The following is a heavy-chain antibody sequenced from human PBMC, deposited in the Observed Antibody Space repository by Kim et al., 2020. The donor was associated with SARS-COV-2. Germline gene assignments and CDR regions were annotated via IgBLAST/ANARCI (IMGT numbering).Heavy chain of an antibody. Sequence: SESLSLTCTVSGFSISSDDYYWSWIRQPPGKGLVWIGYIFYSGGTRYNSSLKSLVTISVDTSKNQFSLNLSPVPAADTAWYYCARVGVSISSRGWFDHWG. J-gene: IGHJ5*02. CDR1: GFSISSDDYY. V-gene: IGHV4-30-4*01. CDR3: ARVGVSISSRGWFDH. D-gene: IGHD6-13*01. CDR2: IFYSGGT.